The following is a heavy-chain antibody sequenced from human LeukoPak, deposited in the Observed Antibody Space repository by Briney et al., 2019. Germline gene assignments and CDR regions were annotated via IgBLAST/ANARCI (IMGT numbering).Heavy chain of an antibody. CDR1: GFTFSSYS. CDR2: ISSSSSYI. Sequence: GGSLRLSCAASGFTFSSYSMNWVRQAPGKGLEWVSSISSSSSYIYYADSVKGRFTISRDNAKNSPYLQMNSLRAEDTAVYYCARDGYGSGSYPYYFDYWGQGTLVTVSS. J-gene: IGHJ4*02. D-gene: IGHD3-10*01. V-gene: IGHV3-21*01. CDR3: ARDGYGSGSYPYYFDY.